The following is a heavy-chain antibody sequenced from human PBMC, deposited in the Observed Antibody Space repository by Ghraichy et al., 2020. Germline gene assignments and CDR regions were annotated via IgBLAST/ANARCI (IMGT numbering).Heavy chain of an antibody. CDR3: ARGSRVYYYASGSYSHGKFDL. CDR1: GGSFSGYY. D-gene: IGHD3-10*01. V-gene: IGHV4-34*01. CDR2: IDHSGST. Sequence: SETLSLTCVVYGGSFSGYYWSWVRQPPGKGLEWIGEIDHSGSTNYNPSLKSRVTISVDTSKNQFSLRLSSVTAADTAVYYCARGSRVYYYASGSYSHGKFDLWGQGTLVTVSS. J-gene: IGHJ5*02.